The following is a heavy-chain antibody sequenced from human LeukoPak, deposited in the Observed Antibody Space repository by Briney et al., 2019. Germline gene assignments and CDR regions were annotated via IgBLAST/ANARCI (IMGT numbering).Heavy chain of an antibody. D-gene: IGHD3-16*01. CDR1: GFSFSSCE. CDR3: ARGGSTGYDYNAFDI. V-gene: IGHV3-48*03. Sequence: QPGGSLRLSCAASGFSFSSCEMDWVRQAPGKGLEWFSYISSSSTTKFYADSVKGRFTISRDNPKNSLYLQMNSLSAEDTAVYYCARGGSTGYDYNAFDIWGEGTMVTVSS. CDR2: ISSSSTTK. J-gene: IGHJ3*02.